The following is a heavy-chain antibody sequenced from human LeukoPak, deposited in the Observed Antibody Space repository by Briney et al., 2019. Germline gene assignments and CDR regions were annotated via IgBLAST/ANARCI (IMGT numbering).Heavy chain of an antibody. Sequence: SETLSLTCAVYGGSFSGYYWSWIRQPPGKGLEWIGEINHSGSTNYNSSLKSRVTISVDTSKNQFSLKLSSVTAADTAVYYCARGAIAARPTDYWGQGTLVTVSS. J-gene: IGHJ4*02. CDR2: INHSGST. D-gene: IGHD6-6*01. CDR3: ARGAIAARPTDY. CDR1: GGSFSGYY. V-gene: IGHV4-34*01.